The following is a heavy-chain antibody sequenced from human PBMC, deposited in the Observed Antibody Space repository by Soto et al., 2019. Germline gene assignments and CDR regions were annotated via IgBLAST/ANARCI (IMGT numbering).Heavy chain of an antibody. CDR2: IYRGGDT. J-gene: IGHJ3*02. CDR3: ARGMYGSGSYYIGDAFDM. Sequence: EVQLVESGGGLIQPGGSLRLSCAVSGFTVSYNYMNWVRQAPGKGLEWVSVIYRGGDTFYADSVKGRFTISRDNSKNTLYLQMHSLRAEDTALYYCARGMYGSGSYYIGDAFDMWGQGTMVTVSS. CDR1: GFTVSYNY. V-gene: IGHV3-53*01. D-gene: IGHD3-10*01.